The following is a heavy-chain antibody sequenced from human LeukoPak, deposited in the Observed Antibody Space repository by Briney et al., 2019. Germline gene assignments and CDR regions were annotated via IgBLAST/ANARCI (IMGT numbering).Heavy chain of an antibody. J-gene: IGHJ5*02. V-gene: IGHV3-7*01. D-gene: IGHD1-7*01. CDR3: VRGTRLADR. CDR2: IKPDGSDT. CDR1: DFTFTNSW. Sequence: GGSLRLSCVASDFTFTNSWMSWVRQAPGKGLEWVADIKPDGSDTGYVDSVKGRLTISRDNAKNSLYLQMDSLRVEGTAVYYCVRGTRLADRWGQGTLVTVSS.